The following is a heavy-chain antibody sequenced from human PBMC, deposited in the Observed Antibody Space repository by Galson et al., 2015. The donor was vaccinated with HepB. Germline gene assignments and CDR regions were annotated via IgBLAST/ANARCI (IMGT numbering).Heavy chain of an antibody. Sequence: SLRLSCAASGFTFSGSAIQWVRQASGGGLEWVGRSGSKADNYATAYTASVKGRFTISRDDSKNTAYLQMSRLKTEDTAVYYCIRLGNLVGYSSSWGQGTLVTVSS. CDR1: GFTFSGSA. D-gene: IGHD5-18*01. J-gene: IGHJ4*02. CDR2: SGSKADNYAT. V-gene: IGHV3-73*01. CDR3: IRLGNLVGYSSS.